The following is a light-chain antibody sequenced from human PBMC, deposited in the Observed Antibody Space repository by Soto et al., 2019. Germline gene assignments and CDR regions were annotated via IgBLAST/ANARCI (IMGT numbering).Light chain of an antibody. Sequence: SYELTQPPSVSVAPGKTARITCGGNNIGSKSVNWYQQQPGQAPVLVIYYDSDRPSGIPERFSGSNSGNTATLTISRVEAGDEADYYCQVWDSSSDHVVFGGGTKLTVL. CDR1: NIGSKS. CDR3: QVWDSSSDHVV. V-gene: IGLV3-21*04. J-gene: IGLJ2*01. CDR2: YDS.